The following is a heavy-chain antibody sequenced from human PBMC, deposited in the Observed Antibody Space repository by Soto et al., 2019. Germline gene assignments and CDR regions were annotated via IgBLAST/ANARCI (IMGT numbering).Heavy chain of an antibody. Sequence: QVQLVQSGAEVKKPGSSVKVSCKASGGTFSSYAISWVRQAPGQGLEWMGGIIPIFGTANYAQKFQGRVTITVDEATGGAWRELGSLIAGQAAVFDGAREARGWLLLGGYFDLWGRGTLVTVSS. CDR3: AREARGWLLLGGYFDL. CDR1: GGTFSSYA. J-gene: IGHJ2*01. V-gene: IGHV1-69*19. D-gene: IGHD6-19*01. CDR2: IIPIFGTA.